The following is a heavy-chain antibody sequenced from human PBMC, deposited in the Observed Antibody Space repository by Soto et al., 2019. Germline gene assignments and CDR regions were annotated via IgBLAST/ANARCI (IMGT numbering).Heavy chain of an antibody. CDR2: INAGNGNT. D-gene: IGHD6-19*01. J-gene: IGHJ5*02. CDR1: GYTFTSYA. CDR3: ARDYSSGWYFWFDP. Sequence: ASVKVSCKAPGYTFTSYAMHWVRQAPGQRLEWMGWINAGNGNTKYSQKFQGRVTITRDTSASTAYMELSSLRSEDTAVYYCARDYSSGWYFWFDPWGQGTLVTVSS. V-gene: IGHV1-3*01.